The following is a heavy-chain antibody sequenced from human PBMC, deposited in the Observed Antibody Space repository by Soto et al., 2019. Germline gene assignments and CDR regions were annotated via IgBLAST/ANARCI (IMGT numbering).Heavy chain of an antibody. V-gene: IGHV3-30*18. Sequence: QVQLVESGGGVVQPGRSLRLSCAASGFTFSSYGMHWVRQAPGKGLEWVAVISYDGSNKYYADSVKGRFTISRDNSKNTLYLQMNSLRAEDTAVYYCAKDFNPRVPWFGELLPDDNWFDPWGQGTLVTVSS. J-gene: IGHJ5*02. D-gene: IGHD3-10*01. CDR3: AKDFNPRVPWFGELLPDDNWFDP. CDR1: GFTFSSYG. CDR2: ISYDGSNK.